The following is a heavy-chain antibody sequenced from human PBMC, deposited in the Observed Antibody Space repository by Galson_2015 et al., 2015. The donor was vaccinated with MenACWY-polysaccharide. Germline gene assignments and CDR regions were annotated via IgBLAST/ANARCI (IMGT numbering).Heavy chain of an antibody. CDR1: GFTFSSYS. CDR2: ISSSSSYI. D-gene: IGHD3-22*01. Sequence: SLRLSCAASGFTFSSYSMNWVRQAPGKGLEWVSSISSSSSYIYYADSVKGRFTTSRDNAKNSLYLQMNSLRAEDTAVYYCARESSWDYYDSSGYYPFDYWGQGTLVTVSS. J-gene: IGHJ4*02. V-gene: IGHV3-21*01. CDR3: ARESSWDYYDSSGYYPFDY.